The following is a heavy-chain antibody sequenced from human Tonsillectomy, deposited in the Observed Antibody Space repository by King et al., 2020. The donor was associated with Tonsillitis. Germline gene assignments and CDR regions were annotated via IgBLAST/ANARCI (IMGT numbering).Heavy chain of an antibody. Sequence: VQLQQWGAGLLQPSETLSLTCAVYGGSFSGYYWSWIRQPPGKGLEWIGEINHSGSTNYNPSLKSLVTMSVDTSKNQFSLKLTSVTAADTAVYYCARVAYYDSSGYLGAFDYWGQGTLVTVSS. V-gene: IGHV4-34*01. CDR3: ARVAYYDSSGYLGAFDY. D-gene: IGHD3-22*01. CDR1: GGSFSGYY. J-gene: IGHJ4*02. CDR2: INHSGST.